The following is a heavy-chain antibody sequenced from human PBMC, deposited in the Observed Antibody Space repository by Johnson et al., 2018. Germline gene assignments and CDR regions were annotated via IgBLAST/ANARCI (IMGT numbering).Heavy chain of an antibody. J-gene: IGHJ6*03. CDR3: ARGLFRTMTAVFRGYDNYYVDV. Sequence: QVQLQESGPGLVKPSETLSLTCTVSGGSISNYYCTWIRQPPGKGLEWIGYISYIWSPNYNPSLKSRVPIPVNPSKNQFTFKLSSVTAADPAEYYWARGLFRTMTAVFRGYDNYYVDVWGKGTTVTVSS. V-gene: IGHV4-59*01. D-gene: IGHD4-17*01. CDR2: ISYIWSP. CDR1: GGSISNYY.